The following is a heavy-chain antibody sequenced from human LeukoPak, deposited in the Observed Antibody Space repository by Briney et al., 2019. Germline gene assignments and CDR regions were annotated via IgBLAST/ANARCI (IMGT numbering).Heavy chain of an antibody. CDR3: AKDIGIVVVPAAATGEAFDY. CDR1: GFTFGSYG. V-gene: IGHV3-30*18. D-gene: IGHD2-2*01. Sequence: GGSLRLSCAASGFTFGSYGMHWVRQAPGKGLEWVAVISYDGSNKYYADSVKGRFTISRDNSKNTLYLQMNSLRAEDTAVYYCAKDIGIVVVPAAATGEAFDYWGQGTLVTVSS. CDR2: ISYDGSNK. J-gene: IGHJ4*02.